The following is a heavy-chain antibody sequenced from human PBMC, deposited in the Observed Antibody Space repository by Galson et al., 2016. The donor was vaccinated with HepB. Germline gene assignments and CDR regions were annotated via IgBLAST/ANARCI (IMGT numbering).Heavy chain of an antibody. J-gene: IGHJ5*02. CDR1: GYTFTSYD. CDR3: AREGHSSNWKRQNWFDP. V-gene: IGHV1-2*06. CDR2: INPNRGTT. D-gene: IGHD6-13*01. Sequence: SVKVSCKASGYTFTSYDINWVRQASGQGLEWMGRINPNRGTTNYAQKFHDRVTMTTDTSISTAYMELSRLTSDDTAVYYCAREGHSSNWKRQNWFDPWGQGTLVTVSS.